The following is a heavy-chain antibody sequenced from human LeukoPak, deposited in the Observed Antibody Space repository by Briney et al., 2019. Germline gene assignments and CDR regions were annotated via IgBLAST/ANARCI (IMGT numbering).Heavy chain of an antibody. CDR3: TRERRGSYYAFES. CDR1: GFSLSDYQ. V-gene: IGHV3-11*01. Sequence: GGSLRLSCAASGFSLSDYQMSWLRQAPGKGLEWISYITASGRSTNYADSVKGRFTISRDNAKNSVVLQMNSLRAEDTAVYYCTRERRGSYYAFESWGQGTLVSVSS. CDR2: ITASGRST. D-gene: IGHD3-16*01. J-gene: IGHJ4*02.